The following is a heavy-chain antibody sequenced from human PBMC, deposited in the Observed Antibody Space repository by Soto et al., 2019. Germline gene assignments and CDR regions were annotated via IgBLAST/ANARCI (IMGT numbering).Heavy chain of an antibody. J-gene: IGHJ6*02. V-gene: IGHV3-23*01. CDR1: VFTFSSYA. CDR3: AKDQPSSGWYYYYGMDV. D-gene: IGHD6-19*01. Sequence: PLVSLRLSCAASVFTFSSYAMSWVRQAPGKGLEWVSAISGSGGSTYYADSVKGRFTISRDNSKNTLYLQMNSLRAEDTAVYYCAKDQPSSGWYYYYGMDVWGQGTTVTVSS. CDR2: ISGSGGST.